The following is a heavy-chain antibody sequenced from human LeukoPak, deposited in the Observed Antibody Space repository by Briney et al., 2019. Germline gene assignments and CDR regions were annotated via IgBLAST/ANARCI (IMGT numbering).Heavy chain of an antibody. CDR1: GYTFTSYE. Sequence: ASVKVSCRASGYTFTSYEINWVRQATGQGLEWMGWMNPNSGNTGYAQKFQGRVTMTRNTSISTAYMELSSLRSEDTAVYYCARGYYSNYVNWFDPWGQGTLVTVSS. V-gene: IGHV1-8*01. J-gene: IGHJ5*02. CDR3: ARGYYSNYVNWFDP. CDR2: MNPNSGNT. D-gene: IGHD4-11*01.